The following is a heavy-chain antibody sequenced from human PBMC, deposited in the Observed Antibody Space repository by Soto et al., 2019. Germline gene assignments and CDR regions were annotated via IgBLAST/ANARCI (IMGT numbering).Heavy chain of an antibody. V-gene: IGHV1-18*01. CDR1: GYTFTSYI. D-gene: IGHD6-19*01. CDR3: ARWLPPEDY. CDR2: ISAYNGNT. J-gene: IGHJ4*02. Sequence: QVQLVQSGAEVKKPGASVKVSCKASGYTFTSYIISWVRQAPGQGLEWMGWISAYNGNTXXSQKLQGRVTMTTDTXXXXXXXXXRSLRSDDTXXYYCARWLPPEDYWGQGTLVTVSS.